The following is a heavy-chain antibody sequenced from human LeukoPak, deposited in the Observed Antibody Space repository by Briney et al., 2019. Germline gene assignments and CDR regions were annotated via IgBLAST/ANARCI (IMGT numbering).Heavy chain of an antibody. CDR1: GFTFSSYG. D-gene: IGHD3-22*01. CDR2: ISGSGGST. CDR3: AKDLGYDSSVPDY. J-gene: IGHJ4*02. V-gene: IGHV3-23*01. Sequence: GGSLRLSCAASGFTFSSYGMSWVRQAPGKGLEWVSAISGSGGSTYYADFVKGRFTISRDNSKNTLYLQMNSLRAEDTAVYYCAKDLGYDSSVPDYWGQGTLVTVSS.